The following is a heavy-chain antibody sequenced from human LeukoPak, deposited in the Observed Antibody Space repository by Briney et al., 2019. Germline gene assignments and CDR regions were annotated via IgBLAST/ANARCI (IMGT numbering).Heavy chain of an antibody. Sequence: GASVKVSCKASGYTFTSYDINWVRQATGQGLEWMGWMNPNSGNTGYAQKFQGRVTMTRNTSISTAYMELSSLRSEDTAVYCCARGKVGKEQQNWFDPWGQGTLVTVSS. V-gene: IGHV1-8*01. CDR2: MNPNSGNT. CDR1: GYTFTSYD. J-gene: IGHJ5*02. D-gene: IGHD6-13*01. CDR3: ARGKVGKEQQNWFDP.